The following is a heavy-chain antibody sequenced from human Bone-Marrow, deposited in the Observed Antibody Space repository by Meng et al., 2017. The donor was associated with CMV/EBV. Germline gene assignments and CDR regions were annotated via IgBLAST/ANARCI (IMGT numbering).Heavy chain of an antibody. D-gene: IGHD5-24*01. CDR3: ARIDRDGYDYYFEY. V-gene: IGHV3-7*01. J-gene: IGHJ4*02. Sequence: GGSLRLSCAASGFTFSSYWMSWVRQAPGKGLEWVANIKQDGSEKYYVDSVKGRFTISRDNAKNSLYLQMNSLRAEDTAVYYCARIDRDGYDYYFEYWGQGTLVTVSS. CDR1: GFTFSSYW. CDR2: IKQDGSEK.